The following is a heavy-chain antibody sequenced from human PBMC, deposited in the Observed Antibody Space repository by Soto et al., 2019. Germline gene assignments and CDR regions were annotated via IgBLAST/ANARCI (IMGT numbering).Heavy chain of an antibody. V-gene: IGHV6-1*01. J-gene: IGHJ6*03. CDR1: GDSVSSTRAA. CDR3: ATGMLIREHHRYMDA. Sequence: SQTLSLTCGISGDSVSSTRAAWNWIRQSPSRGLEWLGRTYYRSKWYNEYAPSLKSRMTINSDTSKNQFSLHLNSVTPEDTAVYYCATGMLIREHHRYMDAWGQGTSVTVSS. D-gene: IGHD3-10*01. CDR2: TYYRSKWYN.